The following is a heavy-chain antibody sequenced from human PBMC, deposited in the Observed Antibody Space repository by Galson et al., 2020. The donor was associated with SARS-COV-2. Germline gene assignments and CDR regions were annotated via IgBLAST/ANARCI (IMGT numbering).Heavy chain of an antibody. CDR3: ARHRNPLIFSYYYYMDV. D-gene: IGHD2-21*01. CDR2: IYYSGST. V-gene: IGHV4-59*08. CDR1: GGSISSYY. J-gene: IGHJ6*03. Sequence: SETLSLTCTVSGGSISSYYWSWIRQPPGKGLEWIGYIYYSGSTNYNPSLKSRVTISVDTSKNQFSLKLSSVTAADTAVYYCARHRNPLIFSYYYYMDVWGKGTTVTVSS.